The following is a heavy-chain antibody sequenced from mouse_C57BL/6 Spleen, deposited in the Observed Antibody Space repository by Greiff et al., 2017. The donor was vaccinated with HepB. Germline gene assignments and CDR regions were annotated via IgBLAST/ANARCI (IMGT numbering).Heavy chain of an antibody. CDR3: ARDDPVRSMDY. CDR2: ISDGGSYT. J-gene: IGHJ4*01. CDR1: GFTFSSYA. V-gene: IGHV5-4*01. Sequence: EVHLVESGGGLVKPGGSLKLSCAASGFTFSSYAMSWVRQTPEKRLEWVATISDGGSYTYYPDNVKGRFTISRDNAKNNLYLQMSHLKSEDTAMYYCARDDPVRSMDYWGQGTSVTVSS.